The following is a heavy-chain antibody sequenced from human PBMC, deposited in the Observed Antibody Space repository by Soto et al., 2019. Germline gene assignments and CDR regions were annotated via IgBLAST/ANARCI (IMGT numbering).Heavy chain of an antibody. D-gene: IGHD3-9*01. V-gene: IGHV3-33*01. CDR3: ARAIGDRFYYDILTGSPWFDP. CDR2: IWYDGSNK. CDR1: GFTCSSYG. J-gene: IGHJ5*02. Sequence: GGSLRLSCAASGFTCSSYGMHWVRQAPGKGLEWVAVIWYDGSNKYYADSVKGRFTISRDNSKNTLYLQMNSLRAEDTAVYYCARAIGDRFYYDILTGSPWFDPWGQGTLVTVSS.